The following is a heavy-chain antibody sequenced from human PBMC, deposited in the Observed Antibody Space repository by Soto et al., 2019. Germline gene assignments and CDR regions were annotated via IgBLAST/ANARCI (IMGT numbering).Heavy chain of an antibody. J-gene: IGHJ4*02. Sequence: SETLSLTCAVYGGSFSGYYWGWIRQPPGKGLEWIGEINHSGSTNYNPSLKSRVTISVDTSKNQFSLKLSSVTAADTAVDYCARGPPNYCSSTSCYIKGIDYWGQGTLVTVSS. CDR1: GGSFSGYY. CDR3: ARGPPNYCSSTSCYIKGIDY. D-gene: IGHD2-2*02. CDR2: INHSGST. V-gene: IGHV4-34*01.